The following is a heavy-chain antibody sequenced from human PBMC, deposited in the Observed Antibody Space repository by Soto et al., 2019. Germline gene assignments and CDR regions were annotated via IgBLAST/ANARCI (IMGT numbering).Heavy chain of an antibody. J-gene: IGHJ4*02. Sequence: PGGSLRLSCAASGFTFSSYAMSWVRQAPGKGLEWVSAISGSGGSTYYADSVKGRFTISRDNSKNTLYLQMNSLRAEDTAVYYCAKEDTGTDYYDSSGYYHPYYFDYWGQGTLVTVSS. CDR1: GFTFSSYA. CDR3: AKEDTGTDYYDSSGYYHPYYFDY. CDR2: ISGSGGST. D-gene: IGHD3-22*01. V-gene: IGHV3-23*01.